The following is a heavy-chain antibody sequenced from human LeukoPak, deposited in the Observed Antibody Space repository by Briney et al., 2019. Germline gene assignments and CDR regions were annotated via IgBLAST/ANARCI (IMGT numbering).Heavy chain of an antibody. Sequence: PSETLSLTCTVSGGSISSGSYYWNWIRQPAGKGLEWIGSIYHSGSTSYNPSLKSRVTISVDTSKNQFSLKLSSVTAADTAVYYCARGPYCSGGTCYSTGRYFDLWGRGTLVTVSS. D-gene: IGHD2-15*01. CDR3: ARGPYCSGGTCYSTGRYFDL. CDR1: GGSISSGSYY. CDR2: IYHSGST. V-gene: IGHV4-39*07. J-gene: IGHJ2*01.